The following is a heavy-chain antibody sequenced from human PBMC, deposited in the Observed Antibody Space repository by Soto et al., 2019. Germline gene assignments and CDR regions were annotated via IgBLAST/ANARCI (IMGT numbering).Heavy chain of an antibody. CDR2: IYYSGST. Sequence: PSETLSLTCTVSGGSISSYDRSWTGQPPAKGLEWIGFIYYSGSTNSNPSLKSRVTITVDTSTNQFSITLSSVTAADTAASYCARAPVVPSAIYPGGMDVWGQGTTVTVSS. CDR3: ARAPVVPSAIYPGGMDV. J-gene: IGHJ6*02. CDR1: GGSISSYD. V-gene: IGHV4-59*01. D-gene: IGHD2-2*02.